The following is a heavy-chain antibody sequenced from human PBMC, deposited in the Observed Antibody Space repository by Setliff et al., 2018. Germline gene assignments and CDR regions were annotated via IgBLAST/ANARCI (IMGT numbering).Heavy chain of an antibody. CDR1: SGSFSGYY. CDR3: ARGSIRGDFAYGLRYFDY. D-gene: IGHD3-10*01. Sequence: SETLSLTCAVYSGSFSGYYWNWIRQSPGKGLEWIGEINDSGSTKYNPSLKSRVTLSVDSSKNQFSLWLTSVTATDTAVYYCARGSIRGDFAYGLRYFDYWGQGTLVTVSS. V-gene: IGHV4-34*01. J-gene: IGHJ4*02. CDR2: INDSGST.